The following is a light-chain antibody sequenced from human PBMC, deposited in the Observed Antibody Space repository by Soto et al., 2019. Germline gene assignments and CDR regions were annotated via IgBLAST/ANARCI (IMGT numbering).Light chain of an antibody. Sequence: QSVLTQPASVSGSPGQSIAISCTGTSSDIGAYNYVSWYQQHPGKAPKLMIHEVTNRPSGVSDRFSGSKSGNTASLTISGLQADDEADYYCSSPTTYNTRVFGTGTKVTVL. J-gene: IGLJ1*01. CDR1: SSDIGAYNY. CDR3: SSPTTYNTRV. CDR2: EVT. V-gene: IGLV2-14*01.